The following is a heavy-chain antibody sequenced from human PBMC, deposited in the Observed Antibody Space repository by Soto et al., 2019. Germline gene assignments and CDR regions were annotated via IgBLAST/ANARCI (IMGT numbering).Heavy chain of an antibody. CDR3: ASPGYSSSWYYFDY. V-gene: IGHV3-33*01. CDR2: IWYDGSNK. J-gene: IGHJ4*02. D-gene: IGHD6-13*01. CDR1: GFTFSSYG. Sequence: QVQLVESGGGVVQTGRSLRLCCAASGFTFSSYGMHWVRQAPGKGLEWVAVIWYDGSNKYYADSVKGRFTISRDNSKNTLYLQMNSLRAEDTAVYYCASPGYSSSWYYFDYWGQGTLVTVSS.